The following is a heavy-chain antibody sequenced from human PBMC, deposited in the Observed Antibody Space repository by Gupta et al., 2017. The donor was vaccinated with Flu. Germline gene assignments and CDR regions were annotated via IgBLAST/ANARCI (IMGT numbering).Heavy chain of an antibody. CDR1: GFSLTTYMTA. J-gene: IGHJ5*02. V-gene: IGHV2-5*01. Sequence: QITLKESGPTLVRPTQTLTLPCTFSGFSLTTYMTAVGWFRPPPGKALEWLAIIYWNDEKHYSPSRESRLTIIKDAAKNQVVLIMTNMDPVDTATYYCAHRRPPSSGDWFDAWGQGTLVTVSS. CDR2: IYWNDEK. D-gene: IGHD6-25*01. CDR3: AHRRPPSSGDWFDA.